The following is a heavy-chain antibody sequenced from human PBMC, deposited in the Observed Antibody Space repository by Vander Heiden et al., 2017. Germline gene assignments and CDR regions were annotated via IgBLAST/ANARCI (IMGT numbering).Heavy chain of an antibody. J-gene: IGHJ4*02. CDR2: ITSDRKTI. Sequence: EVQLVESEGGLVQPGGSLRLSCAASGFSFSTHSMHWLRQAPGKGLEWVAYITSDRKTIYYEDSVRGRFTICRDNAKNSLYLQMNSLRDEDTAVYYCAVSVEGSFRYWGQGTLVTVSS. D-gene: IGHD2-15*01. CDR1: GFSFSTHS. V-gene: IGHV3-48*02. CDR3: AVSVEGSFRY.